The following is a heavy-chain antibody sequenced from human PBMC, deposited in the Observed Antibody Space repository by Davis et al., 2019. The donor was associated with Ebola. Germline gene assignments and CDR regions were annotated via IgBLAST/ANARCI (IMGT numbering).Heavy chain of an antibody. J-gene: IGHJ5*02. V-gene: IGHV5-51*01. CDR2: VYPADSDN. Sequence: GESLKISCQISGYRFTDFWIGWVRQMPGQGLEWMGIVYPADSDNRYNPSFKGQVTISPDKSSNTAYLQWGSLKSSDTAIYYCARHGATVFGVIDAWCQGTLVTVSS. CDR3: ARHGATVFGVIDA. D-gene: IGHD3-3*01. CDR1: GYRFTDFW.